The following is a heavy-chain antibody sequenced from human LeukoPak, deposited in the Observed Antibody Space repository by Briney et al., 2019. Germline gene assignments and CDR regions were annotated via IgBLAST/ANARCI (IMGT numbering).Heavy chain of an antibody. D-gene: IGHD2-8*01. Sequence: GRSLRLSCAASGFTLSYYGMHWVRQAPGKGLEWVALIWSDGSNENYADSVKGRFTISRDTSRNTLYLQMHSLRAEDTAVYYCARDGDTNGSYWYFDLWGRGTQVTVSS. CDR1: GFTLSYYG. V-gene: IGHV3-33*01. CDR2: IWSDGSNE. CDR3: ARDGDTNGSYWYFDL. J-gene: IGHJ2*01.